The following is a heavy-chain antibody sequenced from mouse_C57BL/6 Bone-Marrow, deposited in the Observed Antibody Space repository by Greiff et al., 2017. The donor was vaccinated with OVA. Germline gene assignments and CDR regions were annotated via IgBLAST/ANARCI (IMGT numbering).Heavy chain of an antibody. Sequence: VKVVDSGAELVKPGASVKISCKASGYAFSNYWMNWVKQRPGKGLEWIGQIYPGDGDINYNGKFKGKATLTADKSSSTAYMQFSSLTSEDSAVSFCARGAYWGQGTTLTVSS. CDR2: IYPGDGDI. CDR3: ARGAY. J-gene: IGHJ2*01. CDR1: GYAFSNYW. V-gene: IGHV1-80*01.